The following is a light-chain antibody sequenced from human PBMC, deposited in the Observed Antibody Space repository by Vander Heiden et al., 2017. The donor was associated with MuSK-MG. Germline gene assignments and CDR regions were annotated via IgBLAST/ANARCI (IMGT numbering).Light chain of an antibody. CDR2: AAS. Sequence: DIQWTQSPSFLSASVGDRVTITCRASQGISSYLAWYQQKPGKAPKLLIYAASTLQSGVPSRFSGSGSGTEFTLTISSLQPEDFATYYCQQLYSYPLTFGGGTKVEIK. CDR1: QGISSY. CDR3: QQLYSYPLT. J-gene: IGKJ4*01. V-gene: IGKV1-9*01.